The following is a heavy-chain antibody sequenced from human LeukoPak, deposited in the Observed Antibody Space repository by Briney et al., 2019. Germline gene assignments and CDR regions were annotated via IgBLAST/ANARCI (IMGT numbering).Heavy chain of an antibody. CDR1: GYNFTNYY. D-gene: IGHD2-15*01. J-gene: IGHJ6*02. CDR2: IYSGDSKT. CDR3: GRPRLISGHYGMDV. Sequence: PGESLKISCKGSGYNFTNYYIAWVRQMPGKGLEWMGVIYSGDSKTRYSPSFQGQVTISADKSISTAYLQWNSLKASDTAMYYCGRPRLISGHYGMDVWGQGTTVTVSS. V-gene: IGHV5-51*01.